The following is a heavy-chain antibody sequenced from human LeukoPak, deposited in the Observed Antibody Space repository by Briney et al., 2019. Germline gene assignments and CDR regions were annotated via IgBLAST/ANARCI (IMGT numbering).Heavy chain of an antibody. V-gene: IGHV5-51*01. D-gene: IGHD3-22*01. CDR1: GYSFTSYW. J-gene: IGHJ4*02. CDR2: IYPGDSDT. Sequence: GESLKISCKGSGYSFTSYWISWVRQMPGKGLEWMGIIYPGDSDTRYSPSFQGQVTISADKSISTAYLQWSSLKASDTAMYYCARRAWGFYDSSGYYSDYWGQGTLVTVSS. CDR3: ARRAWGFYDSSGYYSDY.